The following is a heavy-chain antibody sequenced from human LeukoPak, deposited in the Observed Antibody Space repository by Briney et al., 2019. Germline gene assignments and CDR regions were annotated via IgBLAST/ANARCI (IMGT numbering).Heavy chain of an antibody. CDR2: IIPIFGTA. CDR3: ARGRADDFWSGYYNPLYYYYYMDV. V-gene: IGHV1-69*13. J-gene: IGHJ6*03. CDR1: GGTFSSYA. Sequence: GASVKVSCKASGGTFSSYAISWVRQAPGQGLEWMGGIIPIFGTANYAQKFQGRVTITADESTSTAYMELSSLRSEDTAVYYCARGRADDFWSGYYNPLYYYYYMDVWGKGTTVTVSS. D-gene: IGHD3-3*01.